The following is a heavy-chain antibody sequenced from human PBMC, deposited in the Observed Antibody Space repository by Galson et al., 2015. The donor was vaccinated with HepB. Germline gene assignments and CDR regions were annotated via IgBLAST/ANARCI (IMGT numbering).Heavy chain of an antibody. CDR1: GFTFGDYA. Sequence: SLRLSCAASGFTFGDYAMSWFRQAPGKGLEWVGFIRSKAYGGTTEYAASVKGRFTISRDDSKSIAYLQMNSLKTEDTAVYYCTRSRQQLVEAFDYWGQGTLVTVSS. CDR3: TRSRQQLVEAFDY. D-gene: IGHD6-13*01. V-gene: IGHV3-49*03. CDR2: IRSKAYGGTT. J-gene: IGHJ4*02.